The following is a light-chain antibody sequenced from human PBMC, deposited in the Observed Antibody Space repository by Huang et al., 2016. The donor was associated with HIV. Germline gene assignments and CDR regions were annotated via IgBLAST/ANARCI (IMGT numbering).Light chain of an antibody. CDR3: QHRPAT. V-gene: IGKV1-39*01. CDR1: QSINNY. J-gene: IGKJ2*01. Sequence: DIQMTQSPSSLSASVGDRVTIACRASQSINNYLNWYHQKPGKDPKVRIYAVSNLQSGVPSRFSGSGSGTNFTLTISSLQPEDFGTYYCQHRPATFGQGTKLEIK. CDR2: AVS.